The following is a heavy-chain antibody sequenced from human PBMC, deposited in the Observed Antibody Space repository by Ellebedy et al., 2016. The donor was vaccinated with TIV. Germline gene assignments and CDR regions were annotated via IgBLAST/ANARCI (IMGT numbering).Heavy chain of an antibody. J-gene: IGHJ4*02. V-gene: IGHV3-30*18. CDR2: ISYDGNNK. CDR3: AKDALSIDGAGWYDY. CDR1: GFTFSRYA. Sequence: GESLKISXAASGFTFSRYAIHWVRQAPGKGLEWLAVISYDGNNKYYAASVKGRLTISRDTSRNTVFLQMNSLRPDDTAVYFCAKDALSIDGAGWYDYWGQGAQVIVSS. D-gene: IGHD6-19*01.